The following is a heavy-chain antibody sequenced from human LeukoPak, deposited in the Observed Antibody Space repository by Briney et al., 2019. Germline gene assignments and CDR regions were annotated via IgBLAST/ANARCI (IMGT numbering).Heavy chain of an antibody. J-gene: IGHJ6*02. CDR3: ARTGYSSGWPPYGMDV. Sequence: PSETLSLTCTVSGGSISSSSYYWGWIRQPPGKGLEWIGSIYYSGSTYYNPSLKSRVTISVDTSKNQFSLKLSSVTAADTAVYYCARTGYSSGWPPYGMDVWDQGTTVTVSS. D-gene: IGHD6-19*01. CDR1: GGSISSSSYY. CDR2: IYYSGST. V-gene: IGHV4-39*01.